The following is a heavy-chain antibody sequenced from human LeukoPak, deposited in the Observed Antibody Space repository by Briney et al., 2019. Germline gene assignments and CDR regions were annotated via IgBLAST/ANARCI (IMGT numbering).Heavy chain of an antibody. J-gene: IGHJ4*02. CDR2: ISSSSSTI. CDR1: GFTFSSYS. Sequence: GSLRLSCAASGFTFSSYSMNWVRQAPGKGLEWVSYISSSSSTIYYADSVEGRFTISRDNAKNSLYLQMNSLRAEDTAVYYCAREYCSGGSCPRCFDYWGQGTLVTVSS. V-gene: IGHV3-48*04. CDR3: AREYCSGGSCPRCFDY. D-gene: IGHD2-15*01.